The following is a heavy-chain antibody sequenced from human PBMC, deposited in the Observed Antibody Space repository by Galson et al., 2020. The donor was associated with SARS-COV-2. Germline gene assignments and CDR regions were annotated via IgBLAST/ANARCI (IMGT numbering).Heavy chain of an antibody. Sequence: PSETLSLTCAVSGGSVSSGAFSWSWFRQPPGKGLEWIGYIYDSANTYYHPSLKSRVSISVDRSKNQFSLNLSSVTAADTAVYYCARGQQTELLTPFDFWGQGTLVTVSS. CDR3: ARGQQTELLTPFDF. CDR1: GGSVSSGAFS. V-gene: IGHV4-30-2*01. CDR2: IYDSANT. J-gene: IGHJ4*02. D-gene: IGHD1-26*01.